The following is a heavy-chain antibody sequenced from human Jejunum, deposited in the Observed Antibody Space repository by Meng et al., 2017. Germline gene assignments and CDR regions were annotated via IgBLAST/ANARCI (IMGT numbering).Heavy chain of an antibody. D-gene: IGHD6-6*01. CDR2: IYYSGGT. Sequence: QGPVSESGPGLVRPSETLSLTCTVSGGSVSSAAYYWNWIRQPPGKGLEWIGYIYYSGGTTYSPSLNSRVTISIDTAKNQVSLKVSSVTAADTAVYYCAHSSSSSSFGFDYWGQGTLVTVSS. CDR1: GGSVSSAAYY. V-gene: IGHV4-61*08. J-gene: IGHJ4*02. CDR3: AHSSSSSSFGFDY.